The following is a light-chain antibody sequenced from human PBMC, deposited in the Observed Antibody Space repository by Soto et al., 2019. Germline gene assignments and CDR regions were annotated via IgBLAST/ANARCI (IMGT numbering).Light chain of an antibody. CDR2: STN. J-gene: IGLJ3*02. Sequence: QTVVTKEPSFSVSPGGTVTLTCGLSSGSVSTSYYPSWYQQTPGQAPRTLIYSTNTRSSGVPDRLSGSILGNKPALTITGAQVDDESDYYCVLHRVFGGGTKLTVL. CDR1: SGSVSTSYY. CDR3: VLHRV. V-gene: IGLV8-61*01.